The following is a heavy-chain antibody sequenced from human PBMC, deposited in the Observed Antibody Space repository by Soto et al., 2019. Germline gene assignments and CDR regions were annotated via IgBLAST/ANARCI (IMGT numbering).Heavy chain of an antibody. CDR2: IDPRSEGT. Sequence: HVQLVQSGTEVKKPGASVRVSCMVSGYPFTTYYIRWVRQAPGQGLEWMGWIDPRSEGTVYEQKFQGRVTMTRDTYIRTVYMDLSGLKSDDTALYYCATDDYGIVPYWGQGSLVTVSS. D-gene: IGHD3-10*01. CDR3: ATDDYGIVPY. V-gene: IGHV1-2*02. CDR1: GYPFTTYY. J-gene: IGHJ4*02.